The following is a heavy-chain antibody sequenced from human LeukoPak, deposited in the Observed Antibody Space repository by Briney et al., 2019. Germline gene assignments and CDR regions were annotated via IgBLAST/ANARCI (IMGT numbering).Heavy chain of an antibody. J-gene: IGHJ4*02. CDR1: GYTFTNHG. V-gene: IGHV1-18*01. CDR3: ARDPSNSSGFHPHSDY. CDR2: ISAYNGDT. D-gene: IGHD3-22*01. Sequence: ASVKVSCKASGYTFTNHGITWVRQAPEQGLEWMGWISAYNGDTKYAQKLQGRVTMTTDTSTNTAYMELRSLRSDDTAVYYCARDPSNSSGFHPHSDYWGQGTLVTVSS.